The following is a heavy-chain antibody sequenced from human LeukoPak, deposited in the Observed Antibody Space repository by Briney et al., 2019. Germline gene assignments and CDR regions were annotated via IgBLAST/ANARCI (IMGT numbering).Heavy chain of an antibody. Sequence: SQTLSLTCAISGDSVSSNSAAWNWIRQSPSRGLEWLGRTYYRSKWYNDYAVSVKSRITINPDTSKNQFSLQLNSVTPEDTAVYYCVRDFIPATGGAFDIWGQGTMVTVSS. J-gene: IGHJ3*02. D-gene: IGHD6-13*01. CDR2: TYYRSKWYN. V-gene: IGHV6-1*01. CDR3: VRDFIPATGGAFDI. CDR1: GDSVSSNSAA.